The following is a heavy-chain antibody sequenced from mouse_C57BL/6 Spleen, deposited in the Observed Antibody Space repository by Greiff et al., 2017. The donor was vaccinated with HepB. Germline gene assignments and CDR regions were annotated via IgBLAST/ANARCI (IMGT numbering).Heavy chain of an antibody. CDR3: ARGGFYYGSSYGYFDV. D-gene: IGHD1-1*01. J-gene: IGHJ1*03. V-gene: IGHV1-9*01. CDR2: ILPGSGST. Sequence: VQLQQSGAELMKPGASVKLSCKATGYTFTGYWIEWVKQRPGHGLEWIGEILPGSGSTNYNEKFKGKATFTADTSSNTAYMQLSSLTTEDSAIYYCARGGFYYGSSYGYFDVWGTGTTVTVSS. CDR1: GYTFTGYW.